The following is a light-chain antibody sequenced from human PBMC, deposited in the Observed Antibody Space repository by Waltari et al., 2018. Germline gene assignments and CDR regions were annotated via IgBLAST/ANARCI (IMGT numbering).Light chain of an antibody. V-gene: IGLV2-23*02. J-gene: IGLJ3*02. Sequence: QSALTQPASVSGSPGQSITISGTGTSSDVGRYNLASLYQHHPGKAPKLMIYAVTKRPSGVSNRFSGSKSGNTASLTISGLQTEDEADYYCCSYAGGKTWVFGGGTKLTVL. CDR3: CSYAGGKTWV. CDR1: SSDVGRYNL. CDR2: AVT.